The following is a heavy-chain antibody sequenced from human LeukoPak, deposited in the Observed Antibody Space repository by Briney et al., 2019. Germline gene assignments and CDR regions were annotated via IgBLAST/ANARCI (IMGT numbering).Heavy chain of an antibody. Sequence: GGSLRLSCAASGFTFSSYWMSWVRQAPGKGLEWVANIKQDGSEKYYVDSVKGRFTISRDNAKNSLYLQMNSLRAEDTAVYYCARDLGDGYNTDAFDIWGQGTMVTVSS. CDR2: IKQDGSEK. J-gene: IGHJ3*02. V-gene: IGHV3-7*01. CDR1: GFTFSSYW. CDR3: ARDLGDGYNTDAFDI. D-gene: IGHD5-24*01.